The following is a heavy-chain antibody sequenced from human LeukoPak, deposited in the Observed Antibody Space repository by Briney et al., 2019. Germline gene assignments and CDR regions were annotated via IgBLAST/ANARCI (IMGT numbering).Heavy chain of an antibody. CDR1: GYTVTGYY. V-gene: IGHV1-2*04. Sequence: ASVKVTCKASGYTVTGYYMHWVRQAPGQGLEWMGWINPNSGGTNYAQKFQGWVTMTRDTSISTAYMELSRLRSDDTAVYYKQKTAYDILTGYSTNWFDPWGQGTLVTVSP. CDR3: QKTAYDILTGYSTNWFDP. D-gene: IGHD3-9*01. CDR2: INPNSGGT. J-gene: IGHJ5*02.